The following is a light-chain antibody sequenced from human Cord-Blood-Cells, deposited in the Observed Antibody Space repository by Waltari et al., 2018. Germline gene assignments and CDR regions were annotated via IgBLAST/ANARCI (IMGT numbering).Light chain of an antibody. J-gene: IGKJ2*01. CDR1: QSVSSSY. CDR3: QQYGSSPYT. CDR2: GAS. Sequence: EIVLTKSPGTLSVSPGERATLPCRASQSVSSSYLAWYQKKPGQAPRLLIYGASSRATGIPDRFSGSGSGTDFTLTISRLEPEDFAVYYCQQYGSSPYTFGQGTKLEIK. V-gene: IGKV3-20*01.